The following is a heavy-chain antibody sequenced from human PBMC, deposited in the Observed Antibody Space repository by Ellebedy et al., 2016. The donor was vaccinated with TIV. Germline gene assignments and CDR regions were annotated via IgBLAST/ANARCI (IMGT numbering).Heavy chain of an antibody. J-gene: IGHJ4*02. CDR2: IYKSGSTV. CDR3: ARDPHSLDY. CDR1: GFTFGSYS. D-gene: IGHD2-21*01. V-gene: IGHV3-48*02. Sequence: GESLKISCVASGFTFGSYSMNWVSQAPGQGLQWIAYIYKSGSTVYYADSVEGRFAISRDNAKSSLYLHMDSLRDEDTAMYYCARDPHSLDYWGQGTLVTVSS.